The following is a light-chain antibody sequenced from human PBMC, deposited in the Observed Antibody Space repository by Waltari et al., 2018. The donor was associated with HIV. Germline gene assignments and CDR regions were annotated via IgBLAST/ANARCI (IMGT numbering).Light chain of an antibody. CDR3: TSYTSGDSVV. V-gene: IGLV2-14*01. Sequence: QSALTQPASVSGSPGQSITISCTGTSSDVGGYNYVSWYQQHPGKAPKVMIYEVTNRPAGVSNRFSGSKSGNTASLTISGLQAEDEADYYCTSYTSGDSVVFGGGTKLTVL. J-gene: IGLJ2*01. CDR2: EVT. CDR1: SSDVGGYNY.